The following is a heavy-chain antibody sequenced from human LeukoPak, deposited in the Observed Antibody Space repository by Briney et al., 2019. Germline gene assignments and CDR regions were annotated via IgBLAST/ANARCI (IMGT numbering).Heavy chain of an antibody. V-gene: IGHV4-34*01. D-gene: IGHD1-7*01. CDR3: ARVPGYNCNYIRTRVNWFDP. CDR1: GGSFSGYY. J-gene: IGHJ5*02. CDR2: INHSGST. Sequence: SETLSLTCAVYGGSFSGYYWSWSRQPPGKGLEWMGEINHSGSTNYNPSLKSRVTISVDTSKNQFYLKLSSVTAADTAVYYCARVPGYNCNYIRTRVNWFDPWGQGTLVTVSS.